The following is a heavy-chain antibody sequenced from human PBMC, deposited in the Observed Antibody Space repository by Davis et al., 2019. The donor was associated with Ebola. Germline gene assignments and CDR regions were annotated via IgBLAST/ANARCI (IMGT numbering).Heavy chain of an antibody. CDR2: ISYDGTKA. V-gene: IGHV3-30*18. CDR1: GFTVSSNY. D-gene: IGHD3-3*01. Sequence: GGSLRLSCAASGFTVSSNYMSWVRQAPGQGLEWVAIISYDGTKAYYADSVKGRFTISRDNSKKTLYLQMNSLRAEDTAVYYCAKSGLSFGVVKYHYGMDVWGKGTTVTVSS. CDR3: AKSGLSFGVVKYHYGMDV. J-gene: IGHJ6*04.